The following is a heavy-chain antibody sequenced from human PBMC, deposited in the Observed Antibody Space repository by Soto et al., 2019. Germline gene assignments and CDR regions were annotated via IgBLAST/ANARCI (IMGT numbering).Heavy chain of an antibody. CDR1: GGTFSSYT. V-gene: IGHV1-69*02. CDR2: IILILGIA. D-gene: IGHD3-9*01. Sequence: QVQLVQSGAEVKKPGSSVKVSCKASGGTFSSYTISWVRQAPGQGLEWMGRIILILGIANYAQKFQGRVTITADKSTSTAYMELSSLRSEDTAVYYCASRYDIGDYWGQGTLVTVSS. CDR3: ASRYDIGDY. J-gene: IGHJ4*02.